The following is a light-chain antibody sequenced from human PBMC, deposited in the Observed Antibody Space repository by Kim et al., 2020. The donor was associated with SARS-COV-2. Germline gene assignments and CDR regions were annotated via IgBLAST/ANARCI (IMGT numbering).Light chain of an antibody. J-gene: IGKJ4*01. CDR1: QSVSSY. CDR2: DAS. CDR3: QQHSNWPPV. Sequence: PGERATVSCRANQSVSSYLAWYQQKTGQAPRLLIYDASKRATGIPARFSGSGSGTDFTLTITSLAPEDFAVYYCQQHSNWPPVFGGGTKVDI. V-gene: IGKV3-11*01.